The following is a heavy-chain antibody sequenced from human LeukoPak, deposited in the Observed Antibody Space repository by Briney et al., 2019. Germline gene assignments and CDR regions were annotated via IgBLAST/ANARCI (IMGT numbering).Heavy chain of an antibody. CDR2: INHSGST. J-gene: IGHJ4*02. Sequence: PSETLSPTCAVYGGSFSGYYWSWIRQPPGKGLEWIGEINHSGSTNYNPSLKSRVTISVDTSKNQFSLKLSSVTAADTAVYYCARGEVTYYFDYWGQGTLVTVSS. CDR3: ARGEVTYYFDY. V-gene: IGHV4-34*01. CDR1: GGSFSGYY.